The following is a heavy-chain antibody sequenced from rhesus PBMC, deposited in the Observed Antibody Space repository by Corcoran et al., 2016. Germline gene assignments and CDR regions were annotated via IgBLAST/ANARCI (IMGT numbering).Heavy chain of an antibody. Sequence: QVTLKESGPALVKPTQTLTLTCTLSGFSLSHSGMRGSWTRQPPGKALEWLARIDWESDKCYSTSLKSSLTLSKDTSKNQLVLTMTNMDPVDTATYYCARGVVAAAGIFDYWGQGVLVTVSS. D-gene: IGHD6-31*01. J-gene: IGHJ4*01. CDR3: ARGVVAAAGIFDY. CDR1: GFSLSHSGMR. CDR2: IDWESDK. V-gene: IGHV2S2*01.